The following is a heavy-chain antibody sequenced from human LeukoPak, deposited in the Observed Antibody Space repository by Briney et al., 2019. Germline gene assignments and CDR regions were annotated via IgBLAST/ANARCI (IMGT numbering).Heavy chain of an antibody. CDR3: ARGGEYYDSSGRIPYAFDI. Sequence: PSETLSLTCTVSGGSISSYYRSWIRQPPGKGLEWIGYIHYSGSTNYNPSLRSRVTISVDTSKNQFSLKLSSVTAADTAVYYCARGGEYYDSSGRIPYAFDIWGQGTMVTVSS. CDR2: IHYSGST. CDR1: GGSISSYY. D-gene: IGHD3-22*01. J-gene: IGHJ3*02. V-gene: IGHV4-59*01.